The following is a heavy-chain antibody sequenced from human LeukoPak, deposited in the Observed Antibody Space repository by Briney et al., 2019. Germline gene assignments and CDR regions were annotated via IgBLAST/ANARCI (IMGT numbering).Heavy chain of an antibody. CDR2: INHSGST. CDR3: ARLSYDSSGTFDY. CDR1: GGSFSGYY. V-gene: IGHV4-34*01. J-gene: IGHJ4*02. D-gene: IGHD3-22*01. Sequence: ESSETLSLTCAVYGGSFSGYYWSWIRQPPGKGLEWIGEINHSGSTNYNPSLKSRVTISVDTSKNQFSLKLSSVTAADTAVYYCARLSYDSSGTFDYWGQGTLVTVSS.